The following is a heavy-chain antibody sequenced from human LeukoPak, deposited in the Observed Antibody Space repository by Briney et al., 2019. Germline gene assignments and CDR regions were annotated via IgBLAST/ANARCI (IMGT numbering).Heavy chain of an antibody. D-gene: IGHD6-19*01. J-gene: IGHJ2*01. V-gene: IGHV1-2*02. CDR3: ARDVYTSGWRYFDL. CDR2: ISAYNGNT. Sequence: GASVKVSCKASGYTFTGYYMHWVRQAPGQGLEWMGWISAYNGNTNYAQKFQGRVTLTRDASIGTAYMEVNRLTYDDTAIYYCARDVYTSGWRYFDLWGHGTLVTVSS. CDR1: GYTFTGYY.